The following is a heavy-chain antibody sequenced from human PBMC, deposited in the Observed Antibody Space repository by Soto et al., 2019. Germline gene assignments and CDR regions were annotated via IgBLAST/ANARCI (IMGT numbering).Heavy chain of an antibody. V-gene: IGHV3-30*18. J-gene: IGHJ6*02. CDR2: ISYDGSNK. CDR1: GFTFSSYG. Sequence: SLRLSCAASGFTFSSYGMHWVRQAPGKGLEWVAVISYDGSNKYYADSVKGRFTISRDNSKNTLYLQMNSLRAEDTAVYYCAKEDQQLVRVGMDVWGQGTTVTSP. D-gene: IGHD6-13*01. CDR3: AKEDQQLVRVGMDV.